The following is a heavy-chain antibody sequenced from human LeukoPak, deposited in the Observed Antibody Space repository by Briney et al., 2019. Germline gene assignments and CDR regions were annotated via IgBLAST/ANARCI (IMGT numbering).Heavy chain of an antibody. CDR3: ARDRGVPYYFNY. CDR2: IYYSGST. V-gene: IGHV4-59*06. CDR1: GGSISSYY. J-gene: IGHJ4*02. Sequence: PSETLSLTCTVSGGSISSYYWSWIRQPPGKGLEWIGYIYYSGSTYYNPSLKSRVTISVDTSKNQFSLKLSSVTAADTAVYYCARDRGVPYYFNYWGQGTLVTVSS. D-gene: IGHD5-24*01.